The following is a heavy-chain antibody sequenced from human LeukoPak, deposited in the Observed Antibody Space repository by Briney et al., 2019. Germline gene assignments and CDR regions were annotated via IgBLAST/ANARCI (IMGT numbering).Heavy chain of an antibody. CDR1: GFTFSNYW. CDR3: ARDGSYDFWSGSLY. D-gene: IGHD3-3*01. V-gene: IGHV3-7*03. J-gene: IGHJ4*02. CDR2: IKQDGSEK. Sequence: GGPLRLSCAASGFTFSNYWMTWVRQAPGKGLEWVANIKQDGSEKYYVDSVKGRFTISRDNAKNSLYLQMNSLRAEDTAVYYCARDGSYDFWSGSLYWGQGTLVTVSS.